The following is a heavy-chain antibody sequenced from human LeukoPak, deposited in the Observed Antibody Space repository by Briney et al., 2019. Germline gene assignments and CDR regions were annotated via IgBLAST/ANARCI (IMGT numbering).Heavy chain of an antibody. V-gene: IGHV3-66*01. Sequence: PGGSLRLSCAASGFTVSSNYMSWVRQAPGKGLEWVSVIYSGGSTYYADSVKGRFTISRDNSKNTLYLQMNSLRAEDTAVYYCARVRESYAFDIWGQGTMVTVS. J-gene: IGHJ3*02. CDR3: ARVRESYAFDI. CDR1: GFTVSSNY. CDR2: IYSGGST. D-gene: IGHD3-10*01.